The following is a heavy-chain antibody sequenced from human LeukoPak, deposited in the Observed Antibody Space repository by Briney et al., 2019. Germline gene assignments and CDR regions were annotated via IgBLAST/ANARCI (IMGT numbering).Heavy chain of an antibody. J-gene: IGHJ6*03. Sequence: SETLSLTCTVSGGSISSSSYYWGWIRQPPGKGLEWIGSIYYSGSTYYNPSLKSRVTISVDTSKNQFSLELSSVTAADTAVYYCARRPLIAAAGPPFKGYYYYMDVWGKGTTVTVSS. CDR3: ARRPLIAAAGPPFKGYYYYMDV. CDR1: GGSISSSSYY. D-gene: IGHD6-13*01. CDR2: IYYSGST. V-gene: IGHV4-39*01.